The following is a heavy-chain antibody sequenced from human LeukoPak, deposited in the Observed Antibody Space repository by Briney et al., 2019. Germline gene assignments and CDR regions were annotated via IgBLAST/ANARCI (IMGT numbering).Heavy chain of an antibody. Sequence: SETLSLTCTVSGGSISSYYWSWIRQPPGKGLEWIGYIYYSGSTNYNPSLKSRVTISVDTSKNQFSLKLSSVTAADTAVYYCARDGSSSWYYMDVWGKGTTVTISS. V-gene: IGHV4-59*01. J-gene: IGHJ6*03. CDR1: GGSISSYY. D-gene: IGHD6-13*01. CDR3: ARDGSSSWYYMDV. CDR2: IYYSGST.